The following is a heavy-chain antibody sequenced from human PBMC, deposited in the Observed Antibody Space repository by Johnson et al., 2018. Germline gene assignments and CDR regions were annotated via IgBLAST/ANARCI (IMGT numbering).Heavy chain of an antibody. D-gene: IGHD2-21*02. Sequence: VQLVESGGGLVKPGRSLRLSCTASGFTFGDYAMSWFRQAPGKGLEWVGFIRSKAYGGTTEYAASVKGRFTISRDDSKSIAYLQMNSLKTEDTAVYYCTRSVAYCGGGCGAFDIWGQGTMVTVSS. J-gene: IGHJ3*02. CDR3: TRSVAYCGGGCGAFDI. V-gene: IGHV3-49*05. CDR1: GFTFGDYA. CDR2: IRSKAYGGTT.